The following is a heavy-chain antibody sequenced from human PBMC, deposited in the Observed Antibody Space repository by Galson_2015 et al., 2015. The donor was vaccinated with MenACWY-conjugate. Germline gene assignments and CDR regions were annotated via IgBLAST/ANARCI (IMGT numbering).Heavy chain of an antibody. V-gene: IGHV3-53*01. CDR1: GFTVSATC. J-gene: IGHJ5*02. D-gene: IGHD5-12*01. CDR2: LCSGTTT. Sequence: SLRLSCAASGFTVSATCLSWVRQAPGQGLEWVSILCSGTTTYYADSVKGRFTISGDNSKNTVYLQMNSLRAEDTAMYYCARSRVGYGERWLDPWGQGTLVTVSS. CDR3: ARSRVGYGERWLDP.